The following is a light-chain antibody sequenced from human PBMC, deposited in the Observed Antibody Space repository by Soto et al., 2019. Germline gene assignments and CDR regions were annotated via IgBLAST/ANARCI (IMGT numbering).Light chain of an antibody. Sequence: VLTQSPVTLSLSPGETATLFCKASQSVGIYLGWFQQKPGQAPRVLIYDATNRAGGVPDRFSGSGSGTGFTLTISSLVAEDSAVSYCQQRDIWPPLTFGGGTKLEIK. CDR3: QQRDIWPPLT. CDR2: DAT. V-gene: IGKV3-11*01. CDR1: QSVGIY. J-gene: IGKJ4*01.